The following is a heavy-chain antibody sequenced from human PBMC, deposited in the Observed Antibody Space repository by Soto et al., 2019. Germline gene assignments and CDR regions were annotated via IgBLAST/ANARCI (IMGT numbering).Heavy chain of an antibody. CDR2: IYYSGST. Sequence: PSETLSLTCTVSGGSISSSSYYWGWIRQPPGKGLEWIGSIYYSGSTYYNPSLKSRVTISVDTSKNQFSLKLSSVTAADTAVYYCARGVTWYSSSWYWVETIYYYYYYLAVWAKGTTVTVSS. V-gene: IGHV4-39*07. CDR3: ARGVTWYSSSWYWVETIYYYYYYLAV. D-gene: IGHD6-13*01. CDR1: GGSISSSSYY. J-gene: IGHJ6*03.